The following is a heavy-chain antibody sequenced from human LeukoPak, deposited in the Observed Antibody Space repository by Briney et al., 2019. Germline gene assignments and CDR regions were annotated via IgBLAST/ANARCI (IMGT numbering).Heavy chain of an antibody. D-gene: IGHD2-15*01. CDR3: ARVQRMKQAYYYYGMDV. CDR2: IWYDGSNK. J-gene: IGHJ6*02. V-gene: IGHV3-33*01. Sequence: GGSLRLSCAASGFSFSSYGMHWVRQAPGKGLEWVAIIWYDGSNKYYADSVKGRFTISRDNSKNTLYLQMNSLRVEDTAVYYCARVQRMKQAYYYYGMDVWGQGTTVTVSS. CDR1: GFSFSSYG.